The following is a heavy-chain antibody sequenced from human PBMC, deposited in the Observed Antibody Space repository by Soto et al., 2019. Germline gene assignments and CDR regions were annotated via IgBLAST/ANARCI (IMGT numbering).Heavy chain of an antibody. V-gene: IGHV3-11*01. Sequence: GGSLRLSCAASGFTFSDYYMSWIRQAPGKGLEWVSYISSSGSTIYYADSVKGRFTISRDNAKNSLYLQMNSLRAEDTAVYYSAREIAIAAAGTRNWFDPWGQGTLVTVSS. CDR2: ISSSGSTI. CDR3: AREIAIAAAGTRNWFDP. J-gene: IGHJ5*02. CDR1: GFTFSDYY. D-gene: IGHD6-13*01.